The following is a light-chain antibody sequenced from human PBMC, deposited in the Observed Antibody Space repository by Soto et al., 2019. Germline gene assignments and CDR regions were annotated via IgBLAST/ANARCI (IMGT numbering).Light chain of an antibody. V-gene: IGLV2-14*01. Sequence: QSVLTQSPSASGTPGQRVTISCSGTSSDVGDYNYVSWYQHHPGKAPKLIIYEVRNRPSGVSNRFSGAKSGNTASLTISGLQAEDEADYYCSSYRTGSAFYVFGTGTKLTVL. CDR2: EVR. J-gene: IGLJ1*01. CDR1: SSDVGDYNY. CDR3: SSYRTGSAFYV.